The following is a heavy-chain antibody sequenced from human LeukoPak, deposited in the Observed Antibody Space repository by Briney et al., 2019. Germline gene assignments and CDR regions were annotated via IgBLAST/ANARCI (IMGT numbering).Heavy chain of an antibody. J-gene: IGHJ4*02. CDR3: ARERSILWFGEGIGFDY. CDR1: GYTFTGYY. Sequence: ASVKVSCKASGYTFTGYYMHWVRQAPGQGLEWMGWINPNSGGTNYAQKFQGRVTMTRGTSISTAYMELSRLRSDDTAVYYCARERSILWFGEGIGFDYWGQGTLVTVSS. D-gene: IGHD3-10*01. V-gene: IGHV1-2*02. CDR2: INPNSGGT.